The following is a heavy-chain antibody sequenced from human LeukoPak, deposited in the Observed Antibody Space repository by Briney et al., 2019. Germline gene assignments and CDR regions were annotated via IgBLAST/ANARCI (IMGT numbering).Heavy chain of an antibody. CDR1: GFTFSSYG. V-gene: IGHV3-30*02. D-gene: IGHD3-10*01. J-gene: IGHJ4*02. CDR3: AKNDGRHYYGSGSPALDY. Sequence: GGSLRLSCAASGFTFSSYGMHWVRQAPGKGLEWVAFIRYDGSNKYYADSVKGRFTISRDNSKNTLYLQMNSLRAEDTAVYYCAKNDGRHYYGSGSPALDYWGQGTLVTVSS. CDR2: IRYDGSNK.